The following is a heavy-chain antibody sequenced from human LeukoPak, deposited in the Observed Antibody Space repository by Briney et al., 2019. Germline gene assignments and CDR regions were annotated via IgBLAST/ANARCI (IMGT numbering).Heavy chain of an antibody. CDR3: AGTEWPVDY. D-gene: IGHD3-3*01. V-gene: IGHV4-34*01. CDR1: GGSSSGYY. J-gene: IGHJ4*02. Sequence: SETLSLTCAVYGGSSSGYYWSWIRQPPGKGLEWIGEINHSGSTNYNPSLKSRVTISVDTSKNQFSLKLSSVTAADTAVYYCAGTEWPVDYWGQGTLVTVSS. CDR2: INHSGST.